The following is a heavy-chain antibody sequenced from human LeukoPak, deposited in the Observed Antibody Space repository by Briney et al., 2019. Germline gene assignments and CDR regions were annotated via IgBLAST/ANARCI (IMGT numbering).Heavy chain of an antibody. CDR2: ILVGSGNT. J-gene: IGHJ5*02. D-gene: IGHD6-25*01. CDR3: AAARSARGWFDP. Sequence: SVKVSCKAAGFTFSTAPVQWVRQARGQRPEWIGWILVGSGNTNYAPNFKQRVTITRDLSTSTAYMELSGPKFDDTAVYYCAAARSARGWFDPWGQGTLVTVSS. V-gene: IGHV1-58*01. CDR1: GFTFSTAP.